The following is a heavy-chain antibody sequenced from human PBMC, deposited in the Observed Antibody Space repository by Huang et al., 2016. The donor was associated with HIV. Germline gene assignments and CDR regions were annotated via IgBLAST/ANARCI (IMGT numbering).Heavy chain of an antibody. CDR3: ATGPRGSGSFN. Sequence: QVQLVQSGAEVKKPGSSVKVSCKASGGTFSSYVISWVRQAPGQGLEWMGGITPIFDKTNDAQEFQGRVTIIADESTRTAYMEMSSLRPEDTATYYCATGPRGSGSFNWGQGTLVIVSS. V-gene: IGHV1-69*01. CDR2: ITPIFDKT. D-gene: IGHD1-26*01. J-gene: IGHJ4*02. CDR1: GGTFSSYV.